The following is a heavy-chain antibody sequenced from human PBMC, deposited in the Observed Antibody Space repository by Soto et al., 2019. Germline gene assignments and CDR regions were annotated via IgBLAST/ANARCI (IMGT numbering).Heavy chain of an antibody. V-gene: IGHV4-31*03. Sequence: SETLSLTCTVSGGSISSGGYYWSWIRQHPGKGLEWIGYIYYSGSTYYNPSLKSRVTISVDTSKNQFSLKLSSVTAADTAVYYCARGRGGNYDFDYWGQGTLVTVSS. CDR2: IYYSGST. CDR1: GGSISSGGYY. J-gene: IGHJ4*02. D-gene: IGHD4-4*01. CDR3: ARGRGGNYDFDY.